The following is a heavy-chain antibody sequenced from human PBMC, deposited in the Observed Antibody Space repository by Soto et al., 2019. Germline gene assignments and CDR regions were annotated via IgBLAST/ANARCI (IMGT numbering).Heavy chain of an antibody. D-gene: IGHD5-12*01. CDR2: IYYSGST. J-gene: IGHJ4*02. CDR3: ARRGGGYDFFFDY. V-gene: IGHV4-31*03. CDR1: GGSISCGGYY. Sequence: SETLSLTCTVSGGSISCGGYYWSWIRQHPGKGLEWIGYIYYSGSTYYNPSLKSRVTISVDTSKNQFSLKLSSVTAADTAVYYCARRGGGYDFFFDYWGQGTLVTVSS.